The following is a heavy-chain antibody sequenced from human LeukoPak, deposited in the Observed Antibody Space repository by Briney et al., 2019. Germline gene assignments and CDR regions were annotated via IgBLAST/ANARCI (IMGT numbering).Heavy chain of an antibody. CDR1: GFIFNEYG. CDR2: VSIDGSRE. V-gene: IGHV3-30*03. J-gene: IGHJ4*02. D-gene: IGHD2-21*01. Sequence: GGSLRLSCAVSGFIFNEYGLHWVRQAPGKGPEWVAVVSIDGSREFYADSVRGRFKFSRDSSTNTASLQMNRLRDEDTALYYCVRDRLNRAHCGGNCYSAVFDYWGQGVLVTVSA. CDR3: VRDRLNRAHCGGNCYSAVFDY.